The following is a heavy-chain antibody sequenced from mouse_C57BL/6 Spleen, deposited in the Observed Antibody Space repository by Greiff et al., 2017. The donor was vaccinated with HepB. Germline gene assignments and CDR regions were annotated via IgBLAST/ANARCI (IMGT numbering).Heavy chain of an antibody. V-gene: IGHV1-55*01. J-gene: IGHJ4*01. Sequence: QVQLQQPGAELVTTGASVKMSCKASGYTFTSSWITWVKQRPGQGLAWIGDIYPGSGSNNYNEKFKSKATLTVDTSSSTADRQLSSLTSEDSAVYYFARRGYGRDYWGQGTLVTVSS. CDR2: IYPGSGSN. CDR3: ARRGYGRDY. D-gene: IGHD2-2*01. CDR1: GYTFTSSW.